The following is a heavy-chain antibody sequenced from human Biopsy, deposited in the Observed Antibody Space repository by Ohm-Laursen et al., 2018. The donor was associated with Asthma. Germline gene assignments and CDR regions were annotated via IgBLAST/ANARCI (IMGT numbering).Heavy chain of an antibody. D-gene: IGHD6-13*01. J-gene: IGHJ4*02. CDR2: IYWDDDK. CDR1: GFSLDTLSMC. CDR3: APLIAAAGNFDY. Sequence: TQTLTLTCSFSGFSLDTLSMCVGWIRQPPGKALEWLALIYWDDDKRYSPSLKSRLTITKDTSKNQVVLTMTNMDPVDTATYYCAPLIAAAGNFDYWGQGTLVTVSS. V-gene: IGHV2-5*02.